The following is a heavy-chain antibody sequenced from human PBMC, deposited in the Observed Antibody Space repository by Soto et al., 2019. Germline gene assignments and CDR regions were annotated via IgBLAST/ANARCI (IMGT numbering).Heavy chain of an antibody. CDR2: IYYSGIT. J-gene: IGHJ4*02. CDR3: ARQCGGYEYYFDY. D-gene: IGHD5-12*01. V-gene: IGHV4-30-4*01. Sequence: SETLSLTCTVSGGSTSSGDYYWSWIRQPPGKGLEWIGYIYYSGITYYNPSLKNRLTISQDTSKNQFSLKLRSVTAADTAVYYCARQCGGYEYYFDYWGQGTLVTVSS. CDR1: GGSTSSGDYY.